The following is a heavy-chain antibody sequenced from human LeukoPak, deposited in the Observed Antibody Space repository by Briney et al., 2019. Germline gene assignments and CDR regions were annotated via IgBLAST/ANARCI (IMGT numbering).Heavy chain of an antibody. J-gene: IGHJ4*02. CDR3: AKGSLSGGY. CDR1: GFTFSTYG. Sequence: GRSLRLSCAASGFTFSTYGMHWVRQAPGKGLEWVAVISFDGSNKFYVDSVKGRFTISRDNSNNTLYLQMSSLRAEDTAVYYCAKGSLSGGYWGQGTLVTVSS. V-gene: IGHV3-30*18. D-gene: IGHD2-8*02. CDR2: ISFDGSNK.